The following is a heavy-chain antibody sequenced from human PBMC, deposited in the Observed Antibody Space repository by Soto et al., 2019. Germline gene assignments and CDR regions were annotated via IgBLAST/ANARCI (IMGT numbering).Heavy chain of an antibody. J-gene: IGHJ6*02. Sequence: PGESLRLSCAASGFTFSSYGMHWVRQAPGKGLEWVAVIWYDGSNKYYADSVKGRFTISRDNSKNTLYLQMNSLRAEDTAVYYCARDGRIAAADYPPTPLHYYYYGMDVWGQGTTVTVSS. D-gene: IGHD6-13*01. CDR3: ARDGRIAAADYPPTPLHYYYYGMDV. CDR2: IWYDGSNK. CDR1: GFTFSSYG. V-gene: IGHV3-33*01.